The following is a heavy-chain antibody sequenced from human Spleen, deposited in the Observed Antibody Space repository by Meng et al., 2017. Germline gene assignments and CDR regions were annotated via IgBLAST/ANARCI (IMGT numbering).Heavy chain of an antibody. V-gene: IGHV7-4-1*02. CDR2: IITNTGTP. CDR3: VREGYCNRTSYYASKGFWFDP. J-gene: IGHJ5*02. D-gene: IGHD2-2*01. Sequence: ASVKVSCQSSGYTFTKYAINWVRQAPGQGLEWMGWIITNTGTPTYAQGFTGRFVFSLDSSVSTSYLQISSLQVEDTAVYYCVREGYCNRTSYYASKGFWFDPWGQGTQVTVSS. CDR1: GYTFTKYA.